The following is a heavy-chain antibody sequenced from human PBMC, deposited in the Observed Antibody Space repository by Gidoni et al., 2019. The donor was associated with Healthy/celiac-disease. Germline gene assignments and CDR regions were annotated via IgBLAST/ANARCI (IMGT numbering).Heavy chain of an antibody. V-gene: IGHV4-39*01. CDR2: IYYSGST. Sequence: QLQLQASGPGLVKPSETLSLTCTVSGGSISSSRYSWGWIRQPPRKGLEWVGSIYYSGSTHYNPSLKSRVTISVDTSKNQFSLKLSSVTAADTAVYYCARHRDIVVVVAATGWFDPWGQGTLVTVSS. CDR3: ARHRDIVVVVAATGWFDP. CDR1: GGSISSSRYS. J-gene: IGHJ5*02. D-gene: IGHD2-15*01.